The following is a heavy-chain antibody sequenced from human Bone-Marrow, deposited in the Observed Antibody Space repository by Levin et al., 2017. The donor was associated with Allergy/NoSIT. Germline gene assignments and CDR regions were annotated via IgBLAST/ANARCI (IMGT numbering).Heavy chain of an antibody. CDR2: IIPILGIA. D-gene: IGHD6-13*01. CDR1: GGTFSSYA. Sequence: ASVKVSCKASGGTFSSYAISWVRQAPGQGLEWMGRIIPILGIANYAQKFQGRVTITADKSTSTAYMELSSLRSEDTAVYYCARSGAAGYWFDPWGQGTLVTVSS. V-gene: IGHV1-69*04. CDR3: ARSGAAGYWFDP. J-gene: IGHJ5*02.